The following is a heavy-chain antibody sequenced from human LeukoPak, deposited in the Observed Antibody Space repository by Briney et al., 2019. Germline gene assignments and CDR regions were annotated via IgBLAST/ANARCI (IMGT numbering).Heavy chain of an antibody. J-gene: IGHJ4*02. CDR2: ISGSGGST. CDR3: AKGHRIYCSSTSCPPFDY. CDR1: GFTFSSYA. D-gene: IGHD2-2*01. V-gene: IGHV3-23*01. Sequence: GGSLRLSCAASGFTFSSYAMSWVRQAPGKGLGWVSAISGSGGSTYYADSVKGRFTISRDNSKNTLYLQMNSLRAEDTAVYYCAKGHRIYCSSTSCPPFDYWGQGTLVTVSS.